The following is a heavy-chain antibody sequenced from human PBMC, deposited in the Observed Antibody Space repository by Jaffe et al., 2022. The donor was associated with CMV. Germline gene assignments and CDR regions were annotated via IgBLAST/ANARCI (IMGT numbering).Heavy chain of an antibody. V-gene: IGHV3-43*01. Sequence: EVQLVESGGVVVQPGGSLRLSCAASGFTFDDYTMHWVRQAPGKGLEWVSLISWDGGSTYYADSVKGRFTISRDNSKNSLYLQMNSLRTEDTALYYCAVLRFLEWEDYGMDVWGQGTTVTVSS. J-gene: IGHJ6*02. CDR1: GFTFDDYT. D-gene: IGHD3-3*01. CDR2: ISWDGGST. CDR3: AVLRFLEWEDYGMDV.